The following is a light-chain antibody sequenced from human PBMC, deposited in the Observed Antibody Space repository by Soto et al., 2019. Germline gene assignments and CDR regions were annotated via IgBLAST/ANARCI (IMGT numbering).Light chain of an antibody. J-gene: IGLJ3*02. CDR3: SSFTNTNSHEDWV. CDR1: SSDVGTYNL. V-gene: IGLV2-14*02. CDR2: EVD. Sequence: QSALTQPASVSGSPGQSITISCTGTSSDVGTYNLVSWYQQHPGRAPKLIIYEVDSRTSGISDRFSGSKSGNTASLTISGLQPEDEADYYCSSFTNTNSHEDWVFGGGTKVTVL.